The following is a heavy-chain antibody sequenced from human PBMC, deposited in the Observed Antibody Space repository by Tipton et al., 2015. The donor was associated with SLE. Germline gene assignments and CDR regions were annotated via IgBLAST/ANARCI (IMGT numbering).Heavy chain of an antibody. Sequence: GSLRLSCAASGFTFSSYGMHWVRQAPGKGLEWVAFIRYDGSNKYYADSVKGRFTISRDNSKNTLYLQMNSLRAEDTAVYYCARYDFWSGYYHFDYWGQGTLVTVSS. J-gene: IGHJ4*02. CDR3: ARYDFWSGYYHFDY. CDR2: IRYDGSNK. D-gene: IGHD3-3*01. CDR1: GFTFSSYG. V-gene: IGHV3-30*02.